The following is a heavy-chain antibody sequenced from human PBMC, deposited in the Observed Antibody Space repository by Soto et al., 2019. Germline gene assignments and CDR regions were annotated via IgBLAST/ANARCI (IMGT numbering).Heavy chain of an antibody. Sequence: SETRSLTCTVSGGSISSYYWSWIRQHPGKGLAWIGYIYYGVRSNYNPSLKSRVTISVDTSKNQFSLKLSSVTAADTAVYYCARAGYCSGGSCPTVNYGTEVWGKESTVNTSS. CDR1: GGSISSYY. D-gene: IGHD2-15*01. V-gene: IGHV4-59*01. J-gene: IGHJ6*04. CDR2: IYYGVRS. CDR3: ARAGYCSGGSCPTVNYGTEV.